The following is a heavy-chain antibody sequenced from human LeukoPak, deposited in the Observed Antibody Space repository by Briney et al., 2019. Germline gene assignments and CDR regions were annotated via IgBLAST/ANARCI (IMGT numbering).Heavy chain of an antibody. V-gene: IGHV1-2*02. D-gene: IGHD4-17*01. J-gene: IGHJ5*02. CDR1: GYTFTGYY. Sequence: ASVKVSCKASGYTFTGYYMHWVRQAPGQGLEWMGWINPNSGGTNYAQKFEGRVTMTRDTSISTAYMELSRLRSDDAAVYYCARDYGDYGIRYNWFDPWGQGTLVTVSS. CDR3: ARDYGDYGIRYNWFDP. CDR2: INPNSGGT.